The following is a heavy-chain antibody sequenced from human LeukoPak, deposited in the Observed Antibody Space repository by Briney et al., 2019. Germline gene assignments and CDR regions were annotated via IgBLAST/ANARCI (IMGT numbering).Heavy chain of an antibody. CDR3: ARDQDPWDY. CDR1: GFRFDAYA. CDR2: VSWNSANI. Sequence: GRSLRLSCVASGFRFDAYAMHWVRQAPGKGLEWVSGVSWNSANIDYADSVKGRFTISRDTAKNSLYLQMNSLRAEDTAVYYCARDQDPWDYWGQGTLVTVSS. J-gene: IGHJ4*02. V-gene: IGHV3-9*01.